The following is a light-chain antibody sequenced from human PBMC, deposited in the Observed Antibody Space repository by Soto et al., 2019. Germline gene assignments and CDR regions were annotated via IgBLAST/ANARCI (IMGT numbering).Light chain of an antibody. CDR1: QSVSSN. V-gene: IGKV3-15*01. Sequence: EIVMTQSQATLSVSPGERATLSCRASQSVSSNLAWYQQKPGQAPRLLIYGASTRATGIPARFSGSASGTEFTLTISSLQSEDFAVYYCQHYNNWPRTFGQGTKVEIK. CDR2: GAS. J-gene: IGKJ1*01. CDR3: QHYNNWPRT.